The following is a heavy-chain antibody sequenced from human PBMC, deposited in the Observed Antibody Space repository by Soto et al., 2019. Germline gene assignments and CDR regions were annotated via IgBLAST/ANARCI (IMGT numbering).Heavy chain of an antibody. Sequence: GGSLRLSCAASGFTLSDYYMSWIRQAPGKGLEWVSYISSSGSTIYYADSVKGRFTISRDNAKNSLYLQMNSLRAEDTAVYYCARDGGGRFLEWPPSYYYYGMDVWGQGTTVTVSS. D-gene: IGHD3-3*01. CDR2: ISSSGSTI. CDR1: GFTLSDYY. J-gene: IGHJ6*02. CDR3: ARDGGGRFLEWPPSYYYYGMDV. V-gene: IGHV3-11*01.